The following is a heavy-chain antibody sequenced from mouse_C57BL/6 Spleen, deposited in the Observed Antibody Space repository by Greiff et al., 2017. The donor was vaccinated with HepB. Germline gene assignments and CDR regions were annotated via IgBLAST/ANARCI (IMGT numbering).Heavy chain of an antibody. CDR2: IDPETGGT. V-gene: IGHV1-15*01. CDR3: TRGRQLDY. J-gene: IGHJ2*01. D-gene: IGHD3-2*01. CDR1: GYTFTDYE. Sequence: QVHVKQSGAELVRPGASVTLSCKASGYTFTDYEMHWVKQTPVHGLEWIGAIDPETGGTAYNQKFKGKAILTADKSSSTAYMELRSLTSEDSAVYYCTRGRQLDYWGQGTTLTVAS.